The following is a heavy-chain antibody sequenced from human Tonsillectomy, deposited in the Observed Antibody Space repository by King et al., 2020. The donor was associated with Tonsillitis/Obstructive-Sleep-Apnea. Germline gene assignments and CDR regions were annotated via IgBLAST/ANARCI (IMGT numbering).Heavy chain of an antibody. D-gene: IGHD1-7*01. CDR1: GGIFSSYA. CDR3: ARMVPPRITGTTSDYYYGMDV. Sequence: VQLVESGAEVKKPGSSVKVSCTASGGIFSSYAISWVRQAPGQGLEWMGGIIPMFGIANYAEKFQDRVTVTADRSTSTAYMELSSLRSEDTAMYYCARMVPPRITGTTSDYYYGMDVWGQGTTVTVSS. J-gene: IGHJ6*02. V-gene: IGHV1-69*17. CDR2: IIPMFGIA.